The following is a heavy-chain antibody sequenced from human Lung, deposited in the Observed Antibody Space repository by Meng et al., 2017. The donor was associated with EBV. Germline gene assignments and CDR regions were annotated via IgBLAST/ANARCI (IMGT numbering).Heavy chain of an antibody. CDR3: ARDSPVGGGHPPNCFDP. V-gene: IGHV4-31*11. CDR1: GGSISSSNW. Sequence: QLQLPGSGPRLVDPSQTLSLTCAVSGGSISSSNWWSWVRQPPGKGLEWIGYIYFSGSTYYNPSLKSRITISVDTSNNQFSLKLSSVTAADTAVYYCARDSPVGGGHPPNCFDPWGQGTLVTVSS. D-gene: IGHD3-3*01. CDR2: IYFSGST. J-gene: IGHJ5*02.